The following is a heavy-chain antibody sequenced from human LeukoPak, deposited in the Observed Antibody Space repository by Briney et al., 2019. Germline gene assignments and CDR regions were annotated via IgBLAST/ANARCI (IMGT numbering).Heavy chain of an antibody. CDR2: INHSGST. Sequence: SETLSLTCAVYGGSFGGYYWSWIRQPPGKGLEWIGEINHSGSTNYNPSLKSRVTISVDTSKNQFSLKLSSVTAADTAVYYCAGGNGYSRKQTVYYFDYWGQGTLVTVSS. D-gene: IGHD6-13*01. J-gene: IGHJ4*02. CDR1: GGSFGGYY. V-gene: IGHV4-34*01. CDR3: AGGNGYSRKQTVYYFDY.